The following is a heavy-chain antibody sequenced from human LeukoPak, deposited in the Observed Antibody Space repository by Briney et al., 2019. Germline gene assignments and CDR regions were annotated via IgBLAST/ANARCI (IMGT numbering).Heavy chain of an antibody. CDR1: GFTFSSYA. D-gene: IGHD6-19*01. V-gene: IGHV3-23*01. CDR3: AKTIYSSGWFDYFDY. CDR2: ISGSGGST. Sequence: GSLRLSCAASGFTFSSYAMSWVRQAPGKGLEWVSAISGSGGSTYYADSVKGRFTISRDSSKNTLYLQMNSLRAEDTAVYHCAKTIYSSGWFDYFDYWGQGTLVTVSS. J-gene: IGHJ4*02.